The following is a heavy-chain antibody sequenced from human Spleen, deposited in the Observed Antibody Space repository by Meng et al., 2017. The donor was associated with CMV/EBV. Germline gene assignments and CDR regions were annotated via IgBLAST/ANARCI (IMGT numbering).Heavy chain of an antibody. CDR3: ARPIVATIYYYYYYGMDV. V-gene: IGHV3-30*04. CDR1: GFTFSSYA. J-gene: IGHJ6*02. Sequence: GESLKISCAASGFTFSSYAMHWVRQAPGKGLEWVAVTSYDGSNKYYADSVKGRFTISRDNSKNTLYLQMNSLRAEDTAVYYCARPIVATIYYYYYYGMDVWGQGTTVTVSS. D-gene: IGHD5-12*01. CDR2: TSYDGSNK.